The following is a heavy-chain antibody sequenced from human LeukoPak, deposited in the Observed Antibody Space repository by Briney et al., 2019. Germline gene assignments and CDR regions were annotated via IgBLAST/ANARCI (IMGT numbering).Heavy chain of an antibody. CDR1: GGSISNYF. Sequence: SETLSLTCTVSGGSISNYFWSWIRQPPGKGLEWIGYIYYSGSTNYNPSLKSRVTISVDTSKNQFSLKLSSVTAADTAVYYCARAGGQWLTSYYFDYWGQGTLLTVSS. D-gene: IGHD6-19*01. V-gene: IGHV4-59*01. CDR2: IYYSGST. CDR3: ARAGGQWLTSYYFDY. J-gene: IGHJ4*02.